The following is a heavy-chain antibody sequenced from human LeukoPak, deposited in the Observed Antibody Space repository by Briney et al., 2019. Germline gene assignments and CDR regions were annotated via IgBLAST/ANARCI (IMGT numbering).Heavy chain of an antibody. V-gene: IGHV1-2*02. CDR3: ARGTLDGDYGFY. CDR2: INPKSGGT. J-gene: IGHJ4*02. D-gene: IGHD4-17*01. Sequence: GASVKVSCKASGYTFTGYYMHWVRQAPGQGLERMGWINPKSGGTNYAQKFQGRVTITADESTSTAYMELSSLRSEDTAVYYCARGTLDGDYGFYWGQGTLVTVSS. CDR1: GYTFTGYY.